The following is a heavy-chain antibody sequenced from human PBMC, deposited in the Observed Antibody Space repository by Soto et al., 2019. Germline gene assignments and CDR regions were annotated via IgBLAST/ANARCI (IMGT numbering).Heavy chain of an antibody. Sequence: EVQLVESGGGLVKPGGSLRLSCAASGFTFSSYSMNWVRQAPGKGLEWVSSISSSSSYIYYADSVKGRFTISRDNAKNSLYLQMNSLRAEDTAVYYCALFGELSRRDYWGQGTLVTVAS. CDR1: GFTFSSYS. CDR2: ISSSSSYI. V-gene: IGHV3-21*01. D-gene: IGHD3-10*01. J-gene: IGHJ4*02. CDR3: ALFGELSRRDY.